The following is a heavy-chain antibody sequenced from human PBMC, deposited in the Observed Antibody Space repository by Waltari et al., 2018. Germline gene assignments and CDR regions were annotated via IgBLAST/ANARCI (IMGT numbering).Heavy chain of an antibody. Sequence: QVQLVESGGGVVQLGRSLRLSCAAAGFACRCNAMHWVPPAPGKGLEWVAVISYDGSNKYYADSVKGRFTISRDNSKNTLYLQMNSLRAEDTAVYYCARAMGIAVAGTGYWGQGTLVTVSS. J-gene: IGHJ4*02. CDR2: ISYDGSNK. D-gene: IGHD6-19*01. CDR1: GFACRCNA. CDR3: ARAMGIAVAGTGY. V-gene: IGHV3-30-3*01.